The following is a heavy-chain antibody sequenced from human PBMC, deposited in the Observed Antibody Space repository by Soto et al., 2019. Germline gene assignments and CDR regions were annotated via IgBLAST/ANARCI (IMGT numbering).Heavy chain of an antibody. V-gene: IGHV5-51*01. Sequence: GESLKISCKGSGYSFTSYWIGWVRQMPGKGLEWMGIIYPGDSDTRYSPSFQGQVTISADKSISTAYLQWSSLKASDTAMYYCARQAPKYYYDSSGYYFLGRAFEIWGQGTMVAVSS. D-gene: IGHD3-22*01. CDR1: GYSFTSYW. CDR2: IYPGDSDT. J-gene: IGHJ3*02. CDR3: ARQAPKYYYDSSGYYFLGRAFEI.